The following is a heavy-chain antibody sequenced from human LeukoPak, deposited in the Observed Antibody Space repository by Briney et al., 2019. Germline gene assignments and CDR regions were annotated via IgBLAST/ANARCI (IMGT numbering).Heavy chain of an antibody. CDR2: INPNSGGT. Sequence: ASVKVSCTASGYTFTGYYMHWVRQAPGQGLEWMGWINPNSGGTNYAQKFQGRVTMTRDTSISTAYMELSRLRSDDTAVYCCARVGATGTTSPFGYWGQGTLVTVSS. J-gene: IGHJ4*02. CDR3: ARVGATGTTSPFGY. D-gene: IGHD1-1*01. CDR1: GYTFTGYY. V-gene: IGHV1-2*02.